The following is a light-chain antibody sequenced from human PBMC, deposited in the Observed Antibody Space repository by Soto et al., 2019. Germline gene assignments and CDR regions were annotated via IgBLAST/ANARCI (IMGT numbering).Light chain of an antibody. CDR1: QSVSSSY. Sequence: EIVLTQSPGTLSLSPGERATLSCRASQSVSSSYLAWYQQKPGQAPRLLIYGASSRATGIPDRFSGSGSGTDFTLTINRLEPEDFAVYYCEQYDKSITFGRGTKVEIK. J-gene: IGKJ4*01. V-gene: IGKV3-20*01. CDR2: GAS. CDR3: EQYDKSIT.